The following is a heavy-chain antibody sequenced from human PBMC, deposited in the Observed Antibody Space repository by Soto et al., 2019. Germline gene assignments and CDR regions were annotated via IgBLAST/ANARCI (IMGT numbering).Heavy chain of an antibody. V-gene: IGHV4-4*02. J-gene: IGHJ6*02. CDR2: IYHSGST. CDR1: GGSISSSNW. Sequence: PSETLSLTCAVSGGSISSSNWWRWVRQPPGKGLEWIGEIYHSGSTNYNPSLKSRVTISVDKSKNQFSLKLSSVTAADTAVYYCAREGRVVPAASPDYYYGMDVWGQGTTVTRLL. D-gene: IGHD2-2*01. CDR3: AREGRVVPAASPDYYYGMDV.